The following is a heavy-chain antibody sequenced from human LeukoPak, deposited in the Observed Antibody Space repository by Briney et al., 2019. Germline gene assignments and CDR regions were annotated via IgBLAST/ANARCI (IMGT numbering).Heavy chain of an antibody. CDR1: GFTFSSYE. D-gene: IGHD5-12*01. CDR2: IGTAGDP. J-gene: IGHJ6*04. V-gene: IGHV3-13*05. CDR3: ARGWLRSYGMDV. Sequence: PGGSLRLSCSASGFTFSSYEMHWLRDARGEGVEEVSAIGTAGDPYYPVSVKGRFTISRENAKNSLYLQMNSLRAGDTAVYYCARGWLRSYGMDVWGKGTTVTASS.